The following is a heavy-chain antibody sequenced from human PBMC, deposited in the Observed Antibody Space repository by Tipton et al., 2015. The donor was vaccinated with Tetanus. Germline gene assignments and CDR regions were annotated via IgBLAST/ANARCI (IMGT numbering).Heavy chain of an antibody. J-gene: IGHJ3*02. D-gene: IGHD6-13*01. V-gene: IGHV6-1*01. CDR1: GDSVSSNSAA. CDR3: ARDRQQLVRDGGYAFDI. CDR2: TYYRSKWYN. Sequence: LVKPTQTLSLTCAISGDSVSSNSAAWNWIRQSPSRGLEWLGRTYYRSKWYNDYAVSVKSRITINPDTSKNQFSLQLNSVTPEDTAVYYCARDRQQLVRDGGYAFDIWGQGTTVTVSS.